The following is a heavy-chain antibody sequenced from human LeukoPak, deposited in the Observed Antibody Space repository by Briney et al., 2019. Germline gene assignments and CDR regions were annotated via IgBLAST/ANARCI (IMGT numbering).Heavy chain of an antibody. D-gene: IGHD6-13*01. V-gene: IGHV4-59*01. CDR3: ARGRAGGEQQLVWYAYPNTYYYYMDV. CDR1: GGSISSYY. J-gene: IGHJ6*03. CDR2: IYYSGST. Sequence: SETLSLTCTVSGGSISSYYWSWIRQPPGKGLERIGYIYYSGSTNYNPSLKSRVTISVDTSKNQFSLKLSSVTAADTAVYYCARGRAGGEQQLVWYAYPNTYYYYMDVWGKGTTVTVSS.